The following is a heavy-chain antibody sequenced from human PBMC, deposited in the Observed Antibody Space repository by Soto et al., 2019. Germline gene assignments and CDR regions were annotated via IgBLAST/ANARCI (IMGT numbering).Heavy chain of an antibody. J-gene: IGHJ5*02. V-gene: IGHV4-59*01. D-gene: IGHD3-16*01. CDR3: ARVPIDTYMIYWSDP. CDR1: GGSIIIYY. CDR2: IYYSGST. Sequence: ASEPLSLTCTVSGGSIIIYYWSWIRQPPGKGLEWIGYIYYSGSTNYNPSLKSRVTISVDTSKNQFSLKLTSVTAADTAVYYCARVPIDTYMIYWSDPWGQGTLVTVSS.